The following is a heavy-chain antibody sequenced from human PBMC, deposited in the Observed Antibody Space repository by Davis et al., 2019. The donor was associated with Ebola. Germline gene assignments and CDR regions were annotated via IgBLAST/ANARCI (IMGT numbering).Heavy chain of an antibody. CDR2: IKSDGSSA. CDR1: GFTFSGHW. Sequence: PGGSLRLSCAASGFTFSGHWMHWVRQAPGKGLVWVSQIKSDGSSATYADSVKGRFTISRDNAKNTLYLQMNSLRAEDTAVYYCGSPVVAWGQGTLVTVSS. CDR3: GSPVVA. D-gene: IGHD2-15*01. V-gene: IGHV3-74*01. J-gene: IGHJ4*02.